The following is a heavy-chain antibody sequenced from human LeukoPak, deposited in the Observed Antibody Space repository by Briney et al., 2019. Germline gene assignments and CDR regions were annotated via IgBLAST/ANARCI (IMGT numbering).Heavy chain of an antibody. D-gene: IGHD4-11*01. V-gene: IGHV1-8*02. CDR1: GYTFTNYD. CDR3: ARVTTRSDAFDI. CDR2: MNPNSGNS. J-gene: IGHJ3*02. Sequence: ASVKVSCKASGYTFTNYDINWVRQATRQGLEWMGWMNPNSGNSGYAQKFQGRVTMTRNTSISTAYMELSSLRSEDTAVYYCARVTTRSDAFDIWGQGTMVTVSS.